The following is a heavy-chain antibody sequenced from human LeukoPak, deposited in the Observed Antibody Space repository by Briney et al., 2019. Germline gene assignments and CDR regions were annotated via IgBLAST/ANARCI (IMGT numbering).Heavy chain of an antibody. D-gene: IGHD5-24*01. CDR1: DDSMSTTSYY. CDR3: SRGDDSYKQGNF. CDR2: LDYSGTP. V-gene: IGHV4-39*01. Sequence: SETLSLTCTVSDDSMSTTSYYWTWIRQPPGKGLEWVASLDYSGTPYNNPSLSSRISILVDKSKRQFSLQVRSVTASDTAMYYCSRGDDSYKQGNFWGQGTLVTVSS. J-gene: IGHJ4*02.